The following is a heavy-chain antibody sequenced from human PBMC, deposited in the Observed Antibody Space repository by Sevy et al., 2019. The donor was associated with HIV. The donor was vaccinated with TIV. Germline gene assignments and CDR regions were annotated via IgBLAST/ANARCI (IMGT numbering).Heavy chain of an antibody. CDR2: ISGRGGST. CDR3: AKGYGSGSPPDS. D-gene: IGHD3-10*01. Sequence: GGSLRLSCAASGFIFNSYAMSWVRQAPGKGLEWVSGISGRGGSTYYADSVKGRSSISRDNSRNTVYLEINSLRAEDTAVYFCAKGYGSGSPPDSWGQGTLVNRLL. J-gene: IGHJ4*02. V-gene: IGHV3-23*01. CDR1: GFIFNSYA.